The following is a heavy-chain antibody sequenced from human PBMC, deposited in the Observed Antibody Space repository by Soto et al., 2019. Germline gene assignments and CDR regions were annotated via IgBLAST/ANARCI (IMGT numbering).Heavy chain of an antibody. V-gene: IGHV4-30-2*01. CDR2: IYHSGST. J-gene: IGHJ5*02. D-gene: IGHD2-2*01. CDR1: GGSISSGGYS. Sequence: QLQLQESGSGLVKPSQTLSLTCAVSGGSISSGGYSWSWIRQPPGKGLEWIGYIYHSGSTYYNPSLKDRVTISVDRSQNQLSLKLGSVIAADTGVYYCARTRALGYCSSTSCHNWFDPWGQGPLVTLSS. CDR3: ARTRALGYCSSTSCHNWFDP.